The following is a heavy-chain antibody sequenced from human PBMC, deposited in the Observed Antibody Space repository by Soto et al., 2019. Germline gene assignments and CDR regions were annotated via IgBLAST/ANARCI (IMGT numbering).Heavy chain of an antibody. Sequence: QEQLVQSGAEVKKSGSSVKVSCKDTGGLFSSYAVSWVRQAPGQGLEWMGGIIPVFDTVYYAQKFQGRVTIPADESTNTDYMARSSLRSEDTAMYYCARCGSGYVWFNEFWGQGTLVTVSS. CDR3: ARCGSGYVWFNEF. D-gene: IGHD3-22*01. CDR1: GGLFSSYA. V-gene: IGHV1-69*01. J-gene: IGHJ4*02. CDR2: IIPVFDTV.